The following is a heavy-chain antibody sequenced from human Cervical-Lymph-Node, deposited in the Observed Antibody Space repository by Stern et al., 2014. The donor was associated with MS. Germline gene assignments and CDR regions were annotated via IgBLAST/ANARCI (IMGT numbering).Heavy chain of an antibody. CDR1: GVTFSSYG. CDR3: AKSSSPSHYYYYGMDV. V-gene: IGHV3-30*18. D-gene: IGHD6-6*01. J-gene: IGHJ6*02. CDR2: ISYSGSNK. Sequence: VQLLESGGGVDQPGRSLRLSCAASGVTFSSYGMHWVRQAPGKGLEWVAVISYSGSNKSYADSVKGRFTISRDNSKNTLYLQMNSLRAEDTAVYYCAKSSSPSHYYYYGMDVWGQGTTVTVSS.